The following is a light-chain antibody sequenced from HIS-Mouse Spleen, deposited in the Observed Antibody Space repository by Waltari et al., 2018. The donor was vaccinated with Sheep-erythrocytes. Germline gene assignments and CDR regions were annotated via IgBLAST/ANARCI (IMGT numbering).Light chain of an antibody. V-gene: IGKV1-33*01. CDR1: QDISNS. CDR3: QQYDNLLT. CDR2: DAY. Sequence: DIQMTQSPSSLSASVGDRVTITCQASQDISNSLNWYQQKPGKAPKLLIYDAYNLDTGVPSRFSGSGSVTDFTFTISSLQPEDIATYYCQQYDNLLTFGGGTKVEIK. J-gene: IGKJ4*01.